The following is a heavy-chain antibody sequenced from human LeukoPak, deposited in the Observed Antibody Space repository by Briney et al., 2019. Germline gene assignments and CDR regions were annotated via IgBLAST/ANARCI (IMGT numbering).Heavy chain of an antibody. J-gene: IGHJ6*02. CDR3: AKAFWGSSWYGSIYYYGMDV. CDR1: GFTFSSYG. CDR2: ISYDGSNK. V-gene: IGHV3-30*18. Sequence: GRSLRLSCAASGFTFSSYGMHWVRQAPGKGLEWVAVISYDGSNKYYADSVKGRFTISRDNSKNTLYLQMNSLRAEDTAVYYCAKAFWGSSWYGSIYYYGMDVWGQGTTVTVSS. D-gene: IGHD6-13*01.